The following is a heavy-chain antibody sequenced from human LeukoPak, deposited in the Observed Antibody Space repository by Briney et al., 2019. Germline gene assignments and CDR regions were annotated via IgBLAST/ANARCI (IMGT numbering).Heavy chain of an antibody. D-gene: IGHD2/OR15-2a*01. CDR2: ISTSSGYI. CDR1: GFTFSSYS. CDR3: ARERFWLGGFYPPHGSVFDF. V-gene: IGHV3-21*01. J-gene: IGHJ4*02. Sequence: GGSLRLSCAASGFTFSSYSMNWVRQAPGKGLEWVSSISTSSGYIYYADAVKGRFTISRENAKNSVYLQMNSLRAEDTAVYYCARERFWLGGFYPPHGSVFDFWGQGSLVTVSS.